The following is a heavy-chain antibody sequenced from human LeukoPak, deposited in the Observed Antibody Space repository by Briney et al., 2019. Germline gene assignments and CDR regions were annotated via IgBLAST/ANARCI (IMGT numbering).Heavy chain of an antibody. Sequence: GGSLRLSCAASGFTFSSYAMSWVRQAPGKGLEWDSAISGSGGSTYYADSVKGRFTISRDNSKNTLYLQMNSLRAEDTAVYYCAKASYGSGSTWSFWGQGTLVTVSS. CDR2: ISGSGGST. D-gene: IGHD3-10*01. V-gene: IGHV3-23*01. CDR3: AKASYGSGSTWSF. J-gene: IGHJ4*02. CDR1: GFTFSSYA.